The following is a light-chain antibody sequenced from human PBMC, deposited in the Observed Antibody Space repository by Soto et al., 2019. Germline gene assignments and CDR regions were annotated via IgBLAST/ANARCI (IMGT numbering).Light chain of an antibody. Sequence: QSALTQPASVSGSAGQSITISRTGTSGDIGSYNRVSWYQQHPGKAPKLIIYEVTDRPSGVSNRFSGSKSGNTASLTISGLQAEDEAEYYCSSYTNINTRACVFGTGTKVTVL. CDR2: EVT. V-gene: IGLV2-14*01. CDR1: SGDIGSYNR. CDR3: SSYTNINTRACV. J-gene: IGLJ1*01.